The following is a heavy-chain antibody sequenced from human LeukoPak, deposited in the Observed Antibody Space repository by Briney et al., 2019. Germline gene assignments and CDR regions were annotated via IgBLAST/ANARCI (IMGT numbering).Heavy chain of an antibody. CDR2: IRVYNGNT. J-gene: IGHJ4*02. CDR1: GYTFTSHG. Sequence: VASVKVSCKASGYTFTSHGISWVRQAPGQGLEWMGWIRVYNGNTNYAQKLQGRVTMTTDTSTNTAYMDLRSLRSDDTAVYYCARGGGYDYVWGSYRYFDYWGQGTLVTVSS. V-gene: IGHV1-18*01. CDR3: ARGGGYDYVWGSYRYFDY. D-gene: IGHD3-16*02.